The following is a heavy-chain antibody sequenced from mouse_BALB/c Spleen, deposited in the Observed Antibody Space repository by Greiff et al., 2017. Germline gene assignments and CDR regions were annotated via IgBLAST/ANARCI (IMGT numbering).Heavy chain of an antibody. Sequence: VQLQQSGTVLARPGASVKMSCKASGYTFTSYWMHWVKQRPGQGLEWIGAIYPGNSDTSYNQKFKGKAKLTAVTSTSTAYMELSSLTNEDSAVYYCTRSALRLGAMDYWGQGTSVTVSS. V-gene: IGHV1-5*01. CDR2: IYPGNSDT. CDR3: TRSALRLGAMDY. D-gene: IGHD1-2*01. J-gene: IGHJ4*01. CDR1: GYTFTSYW.